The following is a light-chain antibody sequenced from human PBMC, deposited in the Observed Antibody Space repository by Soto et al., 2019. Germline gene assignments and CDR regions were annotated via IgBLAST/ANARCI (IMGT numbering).Light chain of an antibody. J-gene: IGKJ1*01. CDR1: QSVSTN. V-gene: IGKV3-15*01. CDR2: GAS. Sequence: EKVMTQSPATLSVSPGERATLSCRASQSVSTNLAWYQQKPGQAPRLLIHGASTRATGIPARFSGNGSGTEFTLTISSLLSEDFAAYYCHQYNNWPPWTFGQGTKVEIK. CDR3: HQYNNWPPWT.